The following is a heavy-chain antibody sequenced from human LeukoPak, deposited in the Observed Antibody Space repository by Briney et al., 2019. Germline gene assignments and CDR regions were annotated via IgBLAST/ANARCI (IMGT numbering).Heavy chain of an antibody. CDR2: IYYSGST. D-gene: IGHD1-26*01. V-gene: IGHV4-30-4*01. CDR1: GGSISSGDYY. J-gene: IGHJ4*02. CDR3: VRDVGAAPDYYFDY. Sequence: SETLSLTCTVSGGSISSGDYYWSWIRQPPGKGLEWIGYIYYSGSTNYNASLKSRVTISVDKSKNQFSLRLTSVTAADTAVYYCVRDVGAAPDYYFDYWGQGTLVTVSS.